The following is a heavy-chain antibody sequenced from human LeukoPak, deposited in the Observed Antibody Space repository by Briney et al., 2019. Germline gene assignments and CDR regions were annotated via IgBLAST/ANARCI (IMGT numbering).Heavy chain of an antibody. Sequence: GGSLRLSCAASGFTFSSCSMNWVRQAPGKGPEWVSSISSSSYIYYADSVKGRFTISRDNAKNSLYLQMNSLRAEDTAVYYCARVLKLEYSSSPWGQGTLVTVSS. J-gene: IGHJ5*02. CDR1: GFTFSSCS. D-gene: IGHD6-6*01. CDR3: ARVLKLEYSSSP. CDR2: ISSSSYI. V-gene: IGHV3-21*01.